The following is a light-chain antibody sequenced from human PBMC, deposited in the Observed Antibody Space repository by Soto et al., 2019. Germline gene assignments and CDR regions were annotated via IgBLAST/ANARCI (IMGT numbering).Light chain of an antibody. J-gene: IGKJ4*01. CDR2: GAS. V-gene: IGKV3-20*01. Sequence: ESVLTQSPGTLSLSPGERATLSCRASQSISSDYLAWYQQKPGQAPRLLIYGASRRATGIPGRFSGSGSGTDFTLSISRLEPEDFAVYYCQHYGRYPPTFGGGTKVEIK. CDR1: QSISSDY. CDR3: QHYGRYPPT.